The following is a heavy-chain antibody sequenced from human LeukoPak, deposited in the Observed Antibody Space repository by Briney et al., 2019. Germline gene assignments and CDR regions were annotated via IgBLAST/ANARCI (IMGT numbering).Heavy chain of an antibody. CDR3: ARGADTHFDY. V-gene: IGHV3-74*01. CDR2: INSDGTNT. J-gene: IGHJ4*02. CDR1: GFTFSSYW. Sequence: PGGSLRLSCTASGFTFSSYWMHWVHQAPGKGLVWVSRINSDGTNTNYADSVKGRYTVSRDNAKNTLYLQMNSLRAEDTAVYYCARGADTHFDYWGQGILVTVSS. D-gene: IGHD2-15*01.